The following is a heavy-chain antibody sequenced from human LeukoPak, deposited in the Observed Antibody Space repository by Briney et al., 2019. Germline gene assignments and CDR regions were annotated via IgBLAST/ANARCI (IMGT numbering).Heavy chain of an antibody. Sequence: GGSLRLSCAASGFTFSSYWMSWVRQAPGKGLEWVSGISGDAGNTDYADSVEGRFTISRDNSKNTVTLQMNSLRVEDSALYYCAKDLGHRSDYWFDWWGQGTLVTVSS. CDR2: ISGDAGNT. J-gene: IGHJ4*02. CDR3: AKDLGHRSDYWFDW. CDR1: GFTFSSYW. V-gene: IGHV3-23*01. D-gene: IGHD3-16*01.